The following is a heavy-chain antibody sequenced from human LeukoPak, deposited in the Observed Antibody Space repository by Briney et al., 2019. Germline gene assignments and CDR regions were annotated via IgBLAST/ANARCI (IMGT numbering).Heavy chain of an antibody. Sequence: ASVKVSCKASGYTFTNYDINWVRPATGQGLEWMGWMNPNSGNTGYAQKFQGRVTMTRNTSISTAYMELSSLRSEDTAVYYCARAVVATRRGSWFDPWGQGTLVTVSS. J-gene: IGHJ5*02. V-gene: IGHV1-8*01. D-gene: IGHD5-12*01. CDR3: ARAVVATRRGSWFDP. CDR1: GYTFTNYD. CDR2: MNPNSGNT.